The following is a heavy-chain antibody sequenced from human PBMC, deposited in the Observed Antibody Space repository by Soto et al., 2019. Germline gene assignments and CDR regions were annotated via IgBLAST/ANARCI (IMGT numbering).Heavy chain of an antibody. V-gene: IGHV4-59*01. Sequence: QVQLQQSGPGLVKPSETLSLTCSDSGGSISSAYWSWIRQPPGKGLERIGYIYYTGSTNYNPSLKSRVTISVDTSKNQFSLNLRSVTAADTAVYYCARARRGVVVVAAREMDVWGQGTKVTVSS. J-gene: IGHJ6*02. CDR2: IYYTGST. CDR1: GGSISSAY. CDR3: ARARRGVVVVAAREMDV. D-gene: IGHD2-15*01.